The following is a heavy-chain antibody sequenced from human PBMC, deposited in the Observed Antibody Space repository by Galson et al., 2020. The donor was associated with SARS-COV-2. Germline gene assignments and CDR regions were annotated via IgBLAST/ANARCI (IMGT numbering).Heavy chain of an antibody. CDR1: GFTFGGYW. CDR2: INQDGSEK. V-gene: IGHV3-7*03. Sequence: GESLMISCTVSGFTFGGYWMSWVRQAPGKGLEWVANINQDGSEKYYVDSVKGRFTISRDNAKNSLFLQMNSLRAEESGVYYCTRGVAMADYWGQGTLVTVSS. CDR3: TRGVAMADY. J-gene: IGHJ4*02. D-gene: IGHD3-3*01.